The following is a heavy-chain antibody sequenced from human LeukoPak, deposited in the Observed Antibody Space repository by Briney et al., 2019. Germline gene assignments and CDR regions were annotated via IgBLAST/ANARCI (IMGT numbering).Heavy chain of an antibody. CDR2: FYDNRSP. V-gene: IGHV4-59*01. J-gene: IGHJ4*02. CDR3: ARGRGSLTY. D-gene: IGHD3-10*01. CDR1: GFSISHYY. Sequence: KPSETLSLTCAVSGFSISHYYWSWVRQPPGKGLEWVGYFYDNRSPKYNASLERPVTISVDMSRNQFSLNPSSVTAADTAVYYCARGRGSLTYWGQGTLATVSS.